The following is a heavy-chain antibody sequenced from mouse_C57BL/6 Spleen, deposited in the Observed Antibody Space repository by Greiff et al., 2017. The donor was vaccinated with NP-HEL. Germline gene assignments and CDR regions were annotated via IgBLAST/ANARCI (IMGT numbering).Heavy chain of an antibody. D-gene: IGHD1-1*01. V-gene: IGHV1-55*01. Sequence: QVQLQQPGAELVKPGASVKMSCKASGYIFTSYWITWVKQRPGQGLEWIGDIYPGSGSTNYNEKFKSKATLTVDTSSSTAYMQLSSLTSEDSAVYYCARSITTVVEGYFDVWGTGTTVTVSS. CDR3: ARSITTVVEGYFDV. CDR1: GYIFTSYW. J-gene: IGHJ1*03. CDR2: IYPGSGST.